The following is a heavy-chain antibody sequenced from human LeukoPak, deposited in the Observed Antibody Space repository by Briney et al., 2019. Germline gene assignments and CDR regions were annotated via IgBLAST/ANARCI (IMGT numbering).Heavy chain of an antibody. Sequence: ASVKVSCKASGYTFTGYYMHWVRQAPGQGLEWMGWINPNSGGTNYAQKFQGRVTMTRDTSISTAYMELSRLRSDDAAVYYCARDFTGYRSGGSCENWFDPWGQGTLVTVSS. J-gene: IGHJ5*02. V-gene: IGHV1-2*02. CDR1: GYTFTGYY. CDR2: INPNSGGT. CDR3: ARDFTGYRSGGSCENWFDP. D-gene: IGHD2-15*01.